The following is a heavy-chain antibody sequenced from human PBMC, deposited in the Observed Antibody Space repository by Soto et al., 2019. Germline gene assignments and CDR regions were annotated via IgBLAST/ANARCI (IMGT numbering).Heavy chain of an antibody. Sequence: PGGSLRLSCAASGFTFSSYWMHWVRQIPGKGLVWVSHINSDGSATNYADSVKGRFTISRDNAKNTLYLQVNSLRVEDTAVYYCARDLGGSLEFYYWGRGTLVTVSS. CDR1: GFTFSSYW. D-gene: IGHD1-26*01. CDR3: ARDLGGSLEFYY. J-gene: IGHJ4*02. V-gene: IGHV3-74*01. CDR2: INSDGSAT.